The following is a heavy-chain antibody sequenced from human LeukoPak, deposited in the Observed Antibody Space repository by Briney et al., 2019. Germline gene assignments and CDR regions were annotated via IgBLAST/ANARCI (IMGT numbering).Heavy chain of an antibody. J-gene: IGHJ4*02. Sequence: PGRSLRLSCAASGFTFSSYAMHWVRQAPAKGLEWVAVISYDRSQTYYGDSVKGRFSISRDNSKSTLYLQMNSLRTSDTAVYYCTREGRFKAQHLFDYWGQGTMVTVSS. CDR1: GFTFSSYA. CDR2: ISYDRSQT. V-gene: IGHV3-30*04. CDR3: TREGRFKAQHLFDY. D-gene: IGHD2-2*01.